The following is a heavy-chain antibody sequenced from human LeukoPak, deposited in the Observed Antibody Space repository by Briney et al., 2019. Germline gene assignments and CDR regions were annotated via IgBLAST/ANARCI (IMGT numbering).Heavy chain of an antibody. J-gene: IGHJ4*02. D-gene: IGHD3-16*01. CDR1: GISVSVRSTY. V-gene: IGHV3-66*01. CDR3: ASPRFGEPSI. CDR2: LYNGGST. Sequence: GGSLRLSCGDSGISVSVRSTYMTWVCQPPGKGLEWVAILYNGGSTYAADSVRGRFTISRVKSKSTLHLQMNSLRAEDTAVYYCASPRFGEPSIWGQGTLVTVSS.